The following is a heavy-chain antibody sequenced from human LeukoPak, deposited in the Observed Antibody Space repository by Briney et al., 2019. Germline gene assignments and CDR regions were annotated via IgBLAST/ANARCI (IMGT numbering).Heavy chain of an antibody. D-gene: IGHD2-15*01. CDR2: ISAYNGNT. CDR3: ASVEYCSGGSCPFDY. J-gene: IGHJ4*02. Sequence: ASVKVSCKASGYTFTSYGISWVRQAPGQGLEWMGWISAYNGNTNYAQKLQGRVTMTTDTSTSTAYMELRSQRSDDTAVYYCASVEYCSGGSCPFDYWGQGTQVTVSS. V-gene: IGHV1-18*01. CDR1: GYTFTSYG.